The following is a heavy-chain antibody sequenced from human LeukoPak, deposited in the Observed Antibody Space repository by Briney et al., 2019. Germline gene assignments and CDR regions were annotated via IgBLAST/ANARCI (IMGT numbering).Heavy chain of an antibody. CDR2: IYSGGST. D-gene: IGHD3-22*01. Sequence: GGSLRLSCAASGFTVSSNYMSWVRQAPGKGLEWVSVIYSGGSTYYADSVKGRFTISRDNSKNTLYLQMNSLRAEDTAVYYCARDPLGYYYDPDAFDIWGQGTMVTVSS. V-gene: IGHV3-66*01. CDR1: GFTVSSNY. J-gene: IGHJ3*02. CDR3: ARDPLGYYYDPDAFDI.